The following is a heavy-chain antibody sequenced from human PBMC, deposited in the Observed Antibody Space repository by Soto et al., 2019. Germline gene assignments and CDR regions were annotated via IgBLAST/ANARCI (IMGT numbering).Heavy chain of an antibody. Sequence: SENLSLTCTVSGGSISSCGYYWSWIRQHPGKCLEWIGYIYYSGSTYYNPSLKSRVTISVDTSKNQFSLKLSSVTAADTAVYYCAREGKTSVKGYYYYYMDVWGKGTTVTVSS. CDR1: GGSISSCGYY. V-gene: IGHV4-31*03. CDR2: IYYSGST. CDR3: AREGKTSVKGYYYYYMDV. J-gene: IGHJ6*03. D-gene: IGHD4-4*01.